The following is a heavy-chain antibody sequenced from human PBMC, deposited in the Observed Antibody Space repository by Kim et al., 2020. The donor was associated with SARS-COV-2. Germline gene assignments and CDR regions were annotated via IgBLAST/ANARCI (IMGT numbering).Heavy chain of an antibody. CDR2: IYYSGST. D-gene: IGHD3-10*01. CDR1: GGSISSYY. CDR3: ARHRTELLWFGESTKGPGYWFDP. V-gene: IGHV4-59*08. J-gene: IGHJ5*02. Sequence: SETLSLTCTVSGGSISSYYWSWIRQPPGKGLEWIGYIYYSGSTNYNPSLKSRVTISVDTSKNQFSLKLSSVTAADTAVYYCARHRTELLWFGESTKGPGYWFDPWGQGTLVTVSS.